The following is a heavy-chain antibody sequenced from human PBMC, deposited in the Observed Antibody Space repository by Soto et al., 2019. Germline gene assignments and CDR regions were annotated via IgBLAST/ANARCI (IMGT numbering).Heavy chain of an antibody. D-gene: IGHD2-15*01. CDR3: ARGADPDVVVVAATPGDY. J-gene: IGHJ4*02. CDR1: GYTFTSYY. Sequence: QVQLVQSGAEVKKPGASVKVSCKASGYTFTSYYMHWVRQAPGQGLEWMGIINPSGGSTSYAQKFQGRVTMTRDTSTSTVYMELSSLRSEDTAVYYCARGADPDVVVVAATPGDYWGQGTLVTVSS. CDR2: INPSGGST. V-gene: IGHV1-46*01.